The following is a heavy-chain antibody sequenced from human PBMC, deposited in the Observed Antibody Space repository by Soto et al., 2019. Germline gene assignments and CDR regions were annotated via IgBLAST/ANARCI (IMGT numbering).Heavy chain of an antibody. CDR2: ISGSGGST. CDR1: GFTFSSYA. D-gene: IGHD3-16*01. CDR3: AYLHLGELPSEDAFDI. Sequence: EVQLLESGGGLVQPGGSLRLSCAASGFTFSSYAMSWVRQAPGKGLEWVSAISGSGGSTYYADSVKGRFTISRDNSKNTLYLQMNSLRAEDTAVYYCAYLHLGELPSEDAFDIWGQGTMVTVSS. V-gene: IGHV3-23*01. J-gene: IGHJ3*02.